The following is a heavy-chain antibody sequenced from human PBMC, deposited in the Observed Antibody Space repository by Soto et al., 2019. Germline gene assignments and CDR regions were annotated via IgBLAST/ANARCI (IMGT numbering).Heavy chain of an antibody. Sequence: QVQLVESGGGLVKPGGSLRLSCAASGFTLSDYYMTWIRQAPGKGLEWVSDISISGTTIHYADSVSGRCTISRDNAKNSLWLQMITLRAEDTAVYYWARFRGAGYYNFWGQGTLVTVSS. CDR1: GFTLSDYY. CDR3: ARFRGAGYYNF. D-gene: IGHD3-9*01. CDR2: ISISGTTI. J-gene: IGHJ4*02. V-gene: IGHV3-11*01.